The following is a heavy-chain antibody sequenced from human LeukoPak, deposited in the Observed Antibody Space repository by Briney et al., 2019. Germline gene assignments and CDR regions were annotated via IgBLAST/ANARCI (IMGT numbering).Heavy chain of an antibody. CDR2: ISWNSGSI. Sequence: GGSLRLSCAASGFTVSSNYMSWVRQAPGKGLEWVSGISWNSGSIGYADSVKGRFTISRDNAKNSLYLQMNSLRAEDTALYYCAKDSRYSGSYVDYWGQGTLVTVSS. V-gene: IGHV3-9*01. CDR3: AKDSRYSGSYVDY. J-gene: IGHJ4*02. D-gene: IGHD1-26*01. CDR1: GFTVSSNY.